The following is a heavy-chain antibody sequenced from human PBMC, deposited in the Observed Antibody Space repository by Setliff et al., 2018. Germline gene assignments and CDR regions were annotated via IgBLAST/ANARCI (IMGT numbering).Heavy chain of an antibody. D-gene: IGHD7-27*01. V-gene: IGHV3-33*01. Sequence: GGSLRLSCAASGFTFSSYAMHWVRQAPGKGLERVAIIWYDGINTYYADSVKGRFTISRDNSKNTLYLQMNSLRVDDTAVYYCVGDPPQSGYAFAIWGQGTMVTVSS. CDR2: IWYDGINT. J-gene: IGHJ3*02. CDR3: VGDPPQSGYAFAI. CDR1: GFTFSSYA.